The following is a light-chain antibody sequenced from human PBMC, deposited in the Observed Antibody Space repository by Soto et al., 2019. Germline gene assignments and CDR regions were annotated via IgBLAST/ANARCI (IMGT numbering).Light chain of an antibody. CDR1: QTIGSW. J-gene: IGKJ1*01. CDR2: DAS. CDR3: QQYNSYSGM. Sequence: DIQMTQSPSTLSASVGDRVTVTCRASQTIGSWLAWYQQKPGRAPKLLIFDASSLDSGVPSRFSGNGSGTEFTLTISGLQPDDFASYYCQQYNSYSGMFGQGTKVDIK. V-gene: IGKV1-5*01.